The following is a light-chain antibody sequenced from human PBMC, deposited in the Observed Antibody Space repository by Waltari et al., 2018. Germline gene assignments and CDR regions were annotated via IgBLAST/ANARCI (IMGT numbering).Light chain of an antibody. V-gene: IGKV1-5*03. CDR2: KAT. J-gene: IGKJ1*01. CDR3: QHYNSYPWT. CDR1: QYINNW. Sequence: DISMTQSPSTPSASVGDRVPITCRASQYINNWLAWYQQKPGKAPKLLIYKATTLESGVPSRFSGSGSGTEFTLTISSLQPDDFGTYYCQHYNSYPWTFGLGTKVDIK.